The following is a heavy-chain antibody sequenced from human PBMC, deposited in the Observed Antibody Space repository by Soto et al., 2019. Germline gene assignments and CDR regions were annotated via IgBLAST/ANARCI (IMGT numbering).Heavy chain of an antibody. CDR2: IDPSDSYT. D-gene: IGHD6-13*01. Sequence: PGASLKISCKGSGYSFTSYWISWLRQMPGKGLEWMGRIDPSDSYTTYSPSFQGHVTISADKSISTAYLQWSSLKASDTAMYYCGRHQGAAAINYYYYGMDVWGQGNTVTVS. CDR3: GRHQGAAAINYYYYGMDV. J-gene: IGHJ6*02. V-gene: IGHV5-10-1*01. CDR1: GYSFTSYW.